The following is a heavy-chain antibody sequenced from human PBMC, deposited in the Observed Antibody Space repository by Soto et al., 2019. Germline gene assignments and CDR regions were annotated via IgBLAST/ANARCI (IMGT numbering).Heavy chain of an antibody. Sequence: ASVKVSCKASGYTFTSYDINWVRQATGQGLEWMGWMNPNSGNTGYAQKFQGRVTMTRNTSISTAYMELSSLRSEDTAVYYCARQYYDILTGYYTSYYYMDVWGKGTTVTVSS. V-gene: IGHV1-8*01. CDR2: MNPNSGNT. CDR1: GYTFTSYD. J-gene: IGHJ6*03. D-gene: IGHD3-9*01. CDR3: ARQYYDILTGYYTSYYYMDV.